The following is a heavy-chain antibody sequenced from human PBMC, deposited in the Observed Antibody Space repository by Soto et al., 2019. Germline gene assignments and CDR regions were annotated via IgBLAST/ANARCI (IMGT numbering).Heavy chain of an antibody. CDR1: GGSISSGGYY. J-gene: IGHJ3*02. V-gene: IGHV4-31*03. D-gene: IGHD2-15*01. CDR2: IYYSGST. CDR3: ARYCSGGSCYYAFDI. Sequence: QVQLQESGPGLVKPSQTLSLTCTVSGGSISSGGYYWSWIRQHPGKGLEWIGYIYYSGSTYYNPSLKSRVTISVDTSKNQFSLKLSSVTAADTAVYYCARYCSGGSCYYAFDIWGQGTMVTVSS.